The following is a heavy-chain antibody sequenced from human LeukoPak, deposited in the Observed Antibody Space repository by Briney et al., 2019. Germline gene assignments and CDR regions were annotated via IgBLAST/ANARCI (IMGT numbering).Heavy chain of an antibody. J-gene: IGHJ4*02. Sequence: GASVKVSCKASGYTFTGYYMHWVRQAPGQGLEWKGRINPNSGGTNYAQKFQGRVTMTRDTSISTAYMELNRLRPDDTARYYCSRGRISPMVGYWGQGTLVHGSS. CDR1: GYTFTGYY. V-gene: IGHV1-2*06. CDR2: INPNSGGT. D-gene: IGHD3-10*01. CDR3: SRGRISPMVGY.